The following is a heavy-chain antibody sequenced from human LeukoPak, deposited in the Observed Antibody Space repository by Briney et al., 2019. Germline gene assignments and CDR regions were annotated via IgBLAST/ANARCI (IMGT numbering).Heavy chain of an antibody. CDR2: ISGSGDTT. CDR1: GFTFSSYA. J-gene: IGHJ4*02. V-gene: IGHV3-23*01. D-gene: IGHD3-9*01. CDR3: AKDGNYDILTGDYYLDY. Sequence: GGSLRLSCAAPGFTFSSYAMSWVRQAPGKGLEWVSSISGSGDTTFYAESVRGRFTISRDKSKNTLFLQMNSLRAEDTAVYYCAKDGNYDILTGDYYLDYWGQGTLVTVSS.